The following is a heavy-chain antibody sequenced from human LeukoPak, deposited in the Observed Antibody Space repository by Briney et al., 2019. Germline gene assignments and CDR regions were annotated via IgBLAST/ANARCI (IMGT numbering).Heavy chain of an antibody. D-gene: IGHD3-22*01. Sequence: TGGSLRLSCAASGFTFSSYAMSWVRQAPGKGLEWVSAISGSGGSTYYADSVKGRFTISRDNSKNTLYLQMNSLRAEDTAVYYCANGSYYYDIPNWFDPWGQGTLVTVSS. CDR1: GFTFSSYA. V-gene: IGHV3-23*01. CDR2: ISGSGGST. J-gene: IGHJ5*02. CDR3: ANGSYYYDIPNWFDP.